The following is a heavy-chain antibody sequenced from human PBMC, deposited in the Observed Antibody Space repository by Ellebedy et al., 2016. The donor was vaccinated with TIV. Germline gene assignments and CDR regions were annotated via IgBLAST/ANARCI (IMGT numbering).Heavy chain of an antibody. Sequence: AASVKVSCKASGYSFNSYYIHWVRQAPGQGLEWMGIINPNGGGTHYAQKLQGRLTLTSETSTSTVYMELSRLRSEDTAVYYCSRDQESWFGEQMFDFWGQGTLVTVSS. V-gene: IGHV1-46*02. CDR1: GYSFNSYY. CDR3: SRDQESWFGEQMFDF. J-gene: IGHJ4*02. D-gene: IGHD3-10*01. CDR2: INPNGGGT.